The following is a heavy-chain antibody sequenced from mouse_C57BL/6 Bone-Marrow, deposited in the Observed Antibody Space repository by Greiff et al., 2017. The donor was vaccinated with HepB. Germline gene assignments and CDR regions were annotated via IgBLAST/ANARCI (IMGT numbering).Heavy chain of an antibody. CDR3: ARGSLDAMGY. Sequence: EVQLQQSGAELVKPGASVKLSCTASGFNIKDYYMHWVKQRTEQGLEWIGRIDPEDGETKYDPKFQGKATITADTSSNTAYLQLSSLTSEDTSFYYCARGSLDAMGYWGQVTSVTVSS. V-gene: IGHV14-2*01. CDR2: IDPEDGET. CDR1: GFNIKDYY. J-gene: IGHJ4*01.